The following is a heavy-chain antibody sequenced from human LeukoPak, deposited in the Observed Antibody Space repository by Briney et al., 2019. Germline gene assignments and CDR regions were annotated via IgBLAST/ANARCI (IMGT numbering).Heavy chain of an antibody. CDR1: GGSVSDYY. J-gene: IGHJ6*03. Sequence: SETLSLTCTISGGSVSDYYGSWIRQSPGKGLEWIGYIYHTGSTSYSPSLKSRVTISADTSQNQFSLKLSSVTAADTAIYYCAASTVTSVRYYYYYMDVWGTGTTVTISS. V-gene: IGHV4-59*02. CDR3: AASTVTSVRYYYYYMDV. CDR2: IYHTGST. D-gene: IGHD4-17*01.